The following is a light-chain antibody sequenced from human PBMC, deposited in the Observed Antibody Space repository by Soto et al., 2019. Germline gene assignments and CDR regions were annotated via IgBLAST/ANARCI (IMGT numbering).Light chain of an antibody. CDR3: QLYGSSAWT. CDR2: GAS. J-gene: IGKJ1*01. Sequence: PGERASLSCRASQSIKSNYLAWYQQKPGQAPRLLIHGASSRATGIPDRFGGSGSGTDFTLTISRLEPEDFAVYYCQLYGSSAWTFGQGTKVEIK. V-gene: IGKV3-20*01. CDR1: QSIKSNY.